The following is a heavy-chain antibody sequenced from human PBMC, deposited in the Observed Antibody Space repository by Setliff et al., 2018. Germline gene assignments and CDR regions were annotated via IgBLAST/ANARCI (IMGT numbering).Heavy chain of an antibody. CDR2: ISYSGSA. J-gene: IGHJ5*02. CDR1: GGSVSNHY. Sequence: SETLSLTCSVSGGSVSNHYWGWIRQPPRKGLEWVGTISYSGSANYNPSLKGRVSISTDTSKNQFSLKLSSVTAADTAVYYCASVLRLLHWFDPWGQGTLVTVSS. CDR3: ASVLRLLHWFDP. V-gene: IGHV4-59*08. D-gene: IGHD3-3*01.